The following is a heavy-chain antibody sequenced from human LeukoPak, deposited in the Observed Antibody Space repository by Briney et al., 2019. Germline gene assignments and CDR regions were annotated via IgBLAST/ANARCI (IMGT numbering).Heavy chain of an antibody. J-gene: IGHJ4*02. CDR1: GFTVSSNY. Sequence: GGSLRLSCAASGFTVSSNYMTWVRQAPGKGLEWDSVIYSGGTTYYADSVKGRFTISRDNSKNTLYLQMNSLRAEDTAVYYCAREAGYSSGWRTYYFDYXXQGTLVTVSS. CDR2: IYSGGTT. D-gene: IGHD6-19*01. CDR3: AREAGYSSGWRTYYFDY. V-gene: IGHV3-66*01.